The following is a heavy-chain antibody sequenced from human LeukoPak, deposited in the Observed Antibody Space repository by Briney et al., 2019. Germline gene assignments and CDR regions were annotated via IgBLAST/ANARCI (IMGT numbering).Heavy chain of an antibody. CDR3: ARAEGIAAAGTDY. D-gene: IGHD6-13*01. CDR2: IRYDGSNK. V-gene: IGHV3-30*02. Sequence: GGSLRLSCAASGFTFSSYGMHWVRQAPGKGLEWVAFIRYDGSNKYYADSVKGRFTISRDNSKNTLYLQMNSLRAEDTAVYYCARAEGIAAAGTDYWGQGTLVTVSS. J-gene: IGHJ4*02. CDR1: GFTFSSYG.